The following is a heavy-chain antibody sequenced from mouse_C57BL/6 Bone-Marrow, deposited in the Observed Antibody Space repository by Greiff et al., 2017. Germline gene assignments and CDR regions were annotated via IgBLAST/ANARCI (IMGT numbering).Heavy chain of an antibody. Sequence: EVKLMESGPELVKPGASVKISCKASGYSFTDSNMNWVKPSNGKSLEWIGVINPNSGTTSYNQKFKGKATLTVDQSSSTAYMQLNSLTSEDSAVYYCAREEDIYYDPAWFAYWGQGTLVTVSA. J-gene: IGHJ3*01. CDR3: AREEDIYYDPAWFAY. D-gene: IGHD2-4*01. V-gene: IGHV1-39*01. CDR1: GYSFTDSN. CDR2: INPNSGTT.